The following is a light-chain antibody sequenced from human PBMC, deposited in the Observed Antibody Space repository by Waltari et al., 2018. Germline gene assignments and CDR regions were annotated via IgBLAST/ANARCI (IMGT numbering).Light chain of an antibody. CDR2: DVN. CDR1: TRDLGRYNL. Sequence: QSALTQTPSVSGSRGQAITITSGGTTRDLGRYNLVAWYQQHPGKAHTLIIYDVNKRPSGVSNRFSGSKSGNTAFLTISGLQSADEADYYCCSYAGSAISMFGGGTKVTVL. CDR3: CSYAGSAISM. V-gene: IGLV2-23*02. J-gene: IGLJ3*02.